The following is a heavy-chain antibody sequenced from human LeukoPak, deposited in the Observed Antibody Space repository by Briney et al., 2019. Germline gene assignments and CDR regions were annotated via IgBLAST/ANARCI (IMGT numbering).Heavy chain of an antibody. CDR2: ISAYNGNT. CDR3: ARVRRLRWPYYYYYMDV. V-gene: IGHV1-18*01. J-gene: IGHJ6*03. CDR1: GYTFTSYG. Sequence: ASVKVSCKASGYTFTSYGISWVRQAPGQGLEWMGWISAYNGNTNYAQKLQGRVTMTTDTSTSTAYMELRSLRSDDTAVYYCARVRRLRWPYYYYYMDVWGKGTTVTVSS. D-gene: IGHD4-23*01.